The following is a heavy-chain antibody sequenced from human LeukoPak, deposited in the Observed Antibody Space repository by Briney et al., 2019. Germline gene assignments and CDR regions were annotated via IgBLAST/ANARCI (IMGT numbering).Heavy chain of an antibody. CDR1: GYTFTGYY. Sequence: ASVKVSCKASGYTFTGYYMHWVRQAPGQGLEWMGRINPNSGGTNYAQKFQGRVTMTRNTSISTAYMELSSLRSEDTAVYYCARGPPVLMVYYKRQYYYYYGMDVWGQGTTVTVSS. CDR3: ARGPPVLMVYYKRQYYYYYGMDV. D-gene: IGHD2-8*01. V-gene: IGHV1-2*06. J-gene: IGHJ6*02. CDR2: INPNSGGT.